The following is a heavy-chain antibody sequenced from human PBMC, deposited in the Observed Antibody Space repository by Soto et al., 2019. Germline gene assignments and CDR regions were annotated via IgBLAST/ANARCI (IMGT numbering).Heavy chain of an antibody. D-gene: IGHD3-3*01. Sequence: SVKVSCKASGGTFNSYAISWVRQAPGQGLEWMGGIIPIFGTANYAQKFQGRVTITADESTSTAYMELSSLRSEDTAVYYCAVRFQVITIFDPASYYYGMDVWGQGTTVTVSS. J-gene: IGHJ6*02. CDR2: IIPIFGTA. CDR3: AVRFQVITIFDPASYYYGMDV. CDR1: GGTFNSYA. V-gene: IGHV1-69*13.